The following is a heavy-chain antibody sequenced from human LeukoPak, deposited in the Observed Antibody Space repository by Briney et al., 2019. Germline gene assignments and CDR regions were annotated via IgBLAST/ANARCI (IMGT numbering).Heavy chain of an antibody. CDR3: GRGRGNGRPENYFDY. Sequence: ASVKVSCKASGYTFTSYDINWVRQATGQGPEWMGWMNPNSGNTGYTQKFQGRVTMTRNTSISTAYMELSSLRSEDTAVYYCGRGRGNGRPENYFDYWGQGTPVTVSS. J-gene: IGHJ4*02. D-gene: IGHD2-8*01. CDR1: GYTFTSYD. CDR2: MNPNSGNT. V-gene: IGHV1-8*01.